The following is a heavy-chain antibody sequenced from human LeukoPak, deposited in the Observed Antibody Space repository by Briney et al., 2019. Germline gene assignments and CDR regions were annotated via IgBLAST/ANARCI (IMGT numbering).Heavy chain of an antibody. CDR1: GGSISSYY. Sequence: PSETLSLTCTVSGGSISSYYWSWIRQPPGKGLEWIGYIYYSGSTNYNPSLKSRVTISVDTSKNQFSLKLSSVTAADTAVYYCARDSRIYSYGYWFDPWGQGTLVTVSS. V-gene: IGHV4-59*12. J-gene: IGHJ5*02. D-gene: IGHD5-18*01. CDR3: ARDSRIYSYGYWFDP. CDR2: IYYSGST.